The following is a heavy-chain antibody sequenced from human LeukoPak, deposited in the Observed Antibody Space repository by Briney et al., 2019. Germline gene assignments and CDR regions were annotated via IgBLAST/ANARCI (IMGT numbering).Heavy chain of an antibody. J-gene: IGHJ6*02. CDR1: GGSFSVYY. CDR3: ARPRNRYCTNGVCYTGYHYGMDV. V-gene: IGHV4-34*01. D-gene: IGHD2-8*01. CDR2: INHSGST. Sequence: PSETLSLTCAVYGGSFSVYYWSWIRQPPGKGLEWIGEINHSGSTNYNPSLKSRVTISVDTSKNQFSLKLSSVTAADTAVYYCARPRNRYCTNGVCYTGYHYGMDVWGQGTTVTVSS.